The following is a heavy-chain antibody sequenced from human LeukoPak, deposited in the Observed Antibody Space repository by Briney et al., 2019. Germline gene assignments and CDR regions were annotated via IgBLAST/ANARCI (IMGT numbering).Heavy chain of an antibody. CDR3: TRRAARWQFDL. J-gene: IGHJ2*01. Sequence: GRSLRLSCAVSGFNFDDYAMHWVRQAPGRGLEWVSGINWKTGNGIYADSVKGRFTTSRDNAKNSLYLQMSSLRAEDTALYYCTRRAARWQFDLWGRGTLLTVSS. CDR1: GFNFDDYA. V-gene: IGHV3-9*01. D-gene: IGHD5-24*01. CDR2: INWKTGNG.